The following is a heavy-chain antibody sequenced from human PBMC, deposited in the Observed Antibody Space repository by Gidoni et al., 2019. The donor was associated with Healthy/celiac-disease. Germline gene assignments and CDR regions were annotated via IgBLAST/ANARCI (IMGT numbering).Heavy chain of an antibody. Sequence: EVQLVQSGAEVKKPGEALKISCKGSGYSFTSNGIGWVRQMHGKGLEWMGIIYPGDSDTRYSPSFQGQVTISADQSISPAYLQLSSLKASDTAMYYCARPTKTYYYASSGYYYFDYWGQGTLVTVSS. CDR3: ARPTKTYYYASSGYYYFDY. CDR2: IYPGDSDT. D-gene: IGHD3-22*01. J-gene: IGHJ4*02. V-gene: IGHV5-51*01. CDR1: GYSFTSNG.